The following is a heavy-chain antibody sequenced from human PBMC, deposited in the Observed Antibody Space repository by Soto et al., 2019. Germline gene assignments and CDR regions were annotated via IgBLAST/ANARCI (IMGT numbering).Heavy chain of an antibody. CDR2: MNPNSGNT. Sequence: QVQLVQSGAEVKKPGASVKVSCKASGYTFTSYDINWVRQATGQGIEWMGWMNPNSGNTGYAQKLQGRGTMTRNISISTAYMELSSLGSEATAVYYCAKADPQWLVLGYWGQGTLVIVCS. J-gene: IGHJ4*02. V-gene: IGHV1-8*01. CDR3: AKADPQWLVLGY. CDR1: GYTFTSYD. D-gene: IGHD6-19*01.